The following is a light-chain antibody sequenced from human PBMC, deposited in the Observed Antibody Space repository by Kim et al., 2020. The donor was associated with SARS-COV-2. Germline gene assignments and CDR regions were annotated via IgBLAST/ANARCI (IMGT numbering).Light chain of an antibody. V-gene: IGKV3-11*01. CDR3: QRRSDWPIT. CDR1: HNINSY. CDR2: DAS. Sequence: EIVLTQSPATLSLSPGERATLSCRASHNINSYLAWYQQKPGQAPRLLIYDASNRATGIPARFSGSGSGTDFTLTISSLEPEDFAVFYCQRRSDWPITFGQGTRLEIK. J-gene: IGKJ5*01.